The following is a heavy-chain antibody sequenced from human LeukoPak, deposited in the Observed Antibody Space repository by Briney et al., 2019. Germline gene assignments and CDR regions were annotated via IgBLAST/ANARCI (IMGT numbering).Heavy chain of an antibody. CDR3: ARDRSGYYPYYFVY. Sequence: GGSLRLSCAASGFTVSSNYMSWVRQAPGKGLEGVSVIYSGGSTYYEDSVKGRFTISRDNSKNTLYLQMNSLRAEDTAVYYCARDRSGYYPYYFVYWGQGTLVTVSS. J-gene: IGHJ4*02. V-gene: IGHV3-66*02. D-gene: IGHD3-22*01. CDR2: IYSGGST. CDR1: GFTVSSNY.